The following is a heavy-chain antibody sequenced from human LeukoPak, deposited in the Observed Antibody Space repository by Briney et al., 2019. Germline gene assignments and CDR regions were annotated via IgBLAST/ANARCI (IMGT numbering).Heavy chain of an antibody. D-gene: IGHD2-2*01. CDR1: GFTFSSYG. V-gene: IGHV3-30*02. J-gene: IGHJ4*02. CDR2: IRYDGSNK. Sequence: GGSLRLSCAASGFTFSSYGMHWVRQAPGKGLEWVAFIRYDGSNKYYADSVKGRFTISRDNSKNTLYLQMNSLRAEDTAVYYCARDRRLWGYCSSTSCLSYFDYWGQGTLVTVSS. CDR3: ARDRRLWGYCSSTSCLSYFDY.